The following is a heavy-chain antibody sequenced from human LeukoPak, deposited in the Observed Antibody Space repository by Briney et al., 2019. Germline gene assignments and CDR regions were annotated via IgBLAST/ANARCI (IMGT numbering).Heavy chain of an antibody. J-gene: IGHJ4*02. CDR2: ISGSGGGT. Sequence: GGSLRLSCAASGFTFSSYAMSWVRQAPGKGLEWVSAISGSGGGTYYADSVKGRFTISRDNSKNTLYLQMNSLRAEDTAVYYCANDRRYCTNGVCYTAVFDYWGQGTLVTVSS. CDR1: GFTFSSYA. V-gene: IGHV3-23*01. CDR3: ANDRRYCTNGVCYTAVFDY. D-gene: IGHD2-8*01.